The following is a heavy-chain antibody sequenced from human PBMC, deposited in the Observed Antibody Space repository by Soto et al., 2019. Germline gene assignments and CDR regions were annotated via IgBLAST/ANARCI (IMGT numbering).Heavy chain of an antibody. CDR3: ARDVVLLLSSWEPSDNWFDP. CDR1: GVSISSSGYF. D-gene: IGHD1-26*01. CDR2: IYYIGST. Sequence: PSETLSLTCAISGVSISSSGYFWGWIRQPPGKGLEWIGSIYYIGSTYYNPSLKSRVTMSVDTSKNQFSLKMSSVTAADTAVYYCARDVVLLLSSWEPSDNWFDPWGQGTLVTVSS. V-gene: IGHV4-39*02. J-gene: IGHJ5*02.